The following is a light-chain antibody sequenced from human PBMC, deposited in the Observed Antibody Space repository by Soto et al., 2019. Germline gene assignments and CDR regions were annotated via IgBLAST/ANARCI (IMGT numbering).Light chain of an antibody. V-gene: IGLV4-69*02. J-gene: IGLJ2*01. CDR2: LNSDGSH. CDR1: SGHSSYA. CDR3: QTWGRGIVV. Sequence: QSVLTQSPSASASLGASVNLTCTLTSGHSSYAIAWHQQQPEKGPRFLMRLNSDGSHSKGDGIPDRFSGSSSGAERYLTIPSLQSEDEADYYSQTWGRGIVVFGGGTKLTVL.